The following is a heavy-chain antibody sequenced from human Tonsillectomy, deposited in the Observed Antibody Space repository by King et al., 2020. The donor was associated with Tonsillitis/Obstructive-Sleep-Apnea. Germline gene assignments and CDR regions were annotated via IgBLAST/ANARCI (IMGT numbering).Heavy chain of an antibody. CDR2: ISYDGSNK. V-gene: IGHV3-30*04. D-gene: IGHD3-22*01. CDR3: AREGIYDSSGYADAFDI. CDR1: GFTFSNYA. J-gene: IGHJ3*02. Sequence: VQLVESGGGVVQPGRSLRLSCAASGFTFSNYAIHWVRQAPGKGLERVAVISYDGSNKYYSDSVKGRFTISRDNSKNTPDLQMNSLRAEDTAVYYCAREGIYDSSGYADAFDIWGQGTMVTVSS.